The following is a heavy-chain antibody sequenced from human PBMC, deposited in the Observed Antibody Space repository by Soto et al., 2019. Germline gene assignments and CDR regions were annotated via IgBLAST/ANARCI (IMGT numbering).Heavy chain of an antibody. CDR1: GGSISSSNW. Sequence: QVPLQESGPGLVKPSGTLSLTCAVSGGSISSSNWWSWARQPPGKGLEWIGEIYHSVSTNYNPSLKSRVTISVDKSKNQFSLRLSSATAADTAVYYCARGVAGTSGWFDPWCQGTLVTVSS. D-gene: IGHD6-19*01. V-gene: IGHV4-4*02. J-gene: IGHJ5*02. CDR3: ARGVAGTSGWFDP. CDR2: IYHSVST.